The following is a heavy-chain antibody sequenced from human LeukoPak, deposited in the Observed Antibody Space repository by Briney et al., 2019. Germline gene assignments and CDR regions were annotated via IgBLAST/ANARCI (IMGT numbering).Heavy chain of an antibody. CDR1: GFTFSRYW. V-gene: IGHV3-7*01. D-gene: IGHD5-18*01. CDR3: ARDRGYSSDY. CDR2: IKYDGYEE. J-gene: IGHJ4*02. Sequence: PGGSLRLSCAASGFTFSRYWMSWMRQAPGKGLEWVANIKYDGYEEYYVDSVKGRFTISRDNAKNTLYLQMNSLRVEDTAVYFCARDRGYSSDYWGQGTLVTVSS.